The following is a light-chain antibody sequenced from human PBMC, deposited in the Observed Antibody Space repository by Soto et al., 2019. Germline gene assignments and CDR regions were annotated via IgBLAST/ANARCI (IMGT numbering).Light chain of an antibody. Sequence: QSALTQPASVSGSPGQSITISCTGSSSDVGGYNHVSWYQQHAGKAPKLMIYEVSNRPSGVSNRFSGSKSGNTAALTISGLQAEDEADYYCSSYTTSTTRIIFGGGTKVTVL. V-gene: IGLV2-14*01. CDR1: SSDVGGYNH. CDR2: EVS. J-gene: IGLJ2*01. CDR3: SSYTTSTTRII.